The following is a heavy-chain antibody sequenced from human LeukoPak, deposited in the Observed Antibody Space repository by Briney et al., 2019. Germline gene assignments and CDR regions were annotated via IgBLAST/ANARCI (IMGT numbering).Heavy chain of an antibody. D-gene: IGHD4-17*01. V-gene: IGHV3-15*01. J-gene: IGHJ4*02. CDR1: GFTFNNAW. CDR3: TTDGDYGDGLRGDY. CDR2: IKGKTDAGTT. Sequence: GGSLRLSCAASGFTFNNAWMSWVRQAPGKGLEWVGRIKGKTDAGTTDHAAPVKGRFTISRDDSINTLYLQMNSLKTEDTAVYYCTTDGDYGDGLRGDYWGQGTLVTVSS.